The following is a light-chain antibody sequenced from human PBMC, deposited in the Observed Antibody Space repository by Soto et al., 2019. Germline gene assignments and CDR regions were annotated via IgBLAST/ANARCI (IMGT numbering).Light chain of an antibody. CDR3: QQYNNWRLT. CDR1: QSVSSN. Sequence: EIVMTQSPATLSVSPGERATLSCRASQSVSSNLAWYQQKPGQAPRLLIYGASTRATGIPARFSGSGSGTEFTLTISSLQSEDFALYYCQQYNNWRLTFGGGTKVEIK. J-gene: IGKJ4*01. V-gene: IGKV3-15*01. CDR2: GAS.